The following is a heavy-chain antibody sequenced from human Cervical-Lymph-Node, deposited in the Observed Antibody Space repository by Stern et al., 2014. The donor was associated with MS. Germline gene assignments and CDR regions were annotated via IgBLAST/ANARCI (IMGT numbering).Heavy chain of an antibody. CDR2: IDPYDSFT. Sequence: EVQLVQSGAEVKKPGESLTISCQGSGFTFSNYWITWVRQEPGKGLEWMGKIDPYDSFTIYGPSFEGHVSMSADKSTNTAYLQWSILRASDTATYYCARRSITGPKLNHYYGMDIWGQGTTVIVSS. CDR1: GFTFSNYW. V-gene: IGHV5-10-1*03. CDR3: ARRSITGPKLNHYYGMDI. J-gene: IGHJ6*02. D-gene: IGHD1-20*01.